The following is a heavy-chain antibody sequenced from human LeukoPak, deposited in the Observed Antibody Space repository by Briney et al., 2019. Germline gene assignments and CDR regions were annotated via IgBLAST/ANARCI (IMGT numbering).Heavy chain of an antibody. J-gene: IGHJ4*02. CDR1: GFTFSSYG. CDR2: IRYDGSNK. CDR3: AKDPSRVSALDY. D-gene: IGHD6-6*01. Sequence: PGGSLRLSCAASGFTFSSYGMHWVRQAPGKGLEGVAFIRYDGSNKYYADSVKGRFTISRDNSKNTLYLQMNSLRAEDTAVYYCAKDPSRVSALDYWGQGTLVTVSS. V-gene: IGHV3-30*02.